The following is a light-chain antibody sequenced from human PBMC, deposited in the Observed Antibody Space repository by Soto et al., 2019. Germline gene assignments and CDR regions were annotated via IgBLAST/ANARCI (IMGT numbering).Light chain of an antibody. CDR1: SSDVGGYNY. V-gene: IGLV2-14*01. CDR2: EVS. Sequence: QSARAEPACVSGSPGQSITISCTGTSSDVGGYNYVSWYQQHPGKAPKLMIYEVSNRPSGVSNRFSGSKSGNTASLTISGLQAEDEADYYCSSYTSSSTLFGTGTKVTVL. J-gene: IGLJ1*01. CDR3: SSYTSSSTL.